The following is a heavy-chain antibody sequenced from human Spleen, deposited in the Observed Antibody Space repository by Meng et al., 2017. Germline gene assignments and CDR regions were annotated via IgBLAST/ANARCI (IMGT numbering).Heavy chain of an antibody. CDR3: ARGDYYGSGNLWDY. CDR2: VRNDGTVT. Sequence: EVQLVESGGGLVQPGGSLRLSCAASGLLFSNYWMHWVGQAPGKGLVWVSRVRNDGTVTTYGDSVKGRFTISRDNAKNTLYLQMNSLRAEDTAFYYCARGDYYGSGNLWDYWGQGTLVTVSS. CDR1: GLLFSNYW. D-gene: IGHD3-10*01. V-gene: IGHV3-74*01. J-gene: IGHJ4*02.